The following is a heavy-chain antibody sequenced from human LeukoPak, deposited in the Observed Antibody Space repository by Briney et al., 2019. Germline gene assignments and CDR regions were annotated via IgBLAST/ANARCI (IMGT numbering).Heavy chain of an antibody. V-gene: IGHV4-59*01. CDR2: IYYSGST. Sequence: SETLSLICTVSGGSISRYYWSWIRQPPGKGLEWIGYIYYSGSTNYNPSLKSRVTISVDTSKNQFSLKLSSVTAADTAVYYCARSVLRYFDWLFGDAFDIWGQGTMVTVSS. J-gene: IGHJ3*02. CDR1: GGSISRYY. D-gene: IGHD3-9*01. CDR3: ARSVLRYFDWLFGDAFDI.